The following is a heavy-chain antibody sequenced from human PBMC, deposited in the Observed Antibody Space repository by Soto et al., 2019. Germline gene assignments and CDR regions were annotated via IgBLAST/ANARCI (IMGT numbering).Heavy chain of an antibody. CDR2: ISGSGGST. Sequence: EVQLLESGGGLVQPGGSLRLSCAASGFTFSSYAMSWVRQAPGKGLEWVSAISGSGGSTYYADSVKGRFTISRDNSKNTLYLQMNSLRVEDTAGYYCAKAQRLYDSSAFFDFWGQGTLVTVSS. CDR3: AKAQRLYDSSAFFDF. V-gene: IGHV3-23*01. CDR1: GFTFSSYA. J-gene: IGHJ4*02. D-gene: IGHD3-22*01.